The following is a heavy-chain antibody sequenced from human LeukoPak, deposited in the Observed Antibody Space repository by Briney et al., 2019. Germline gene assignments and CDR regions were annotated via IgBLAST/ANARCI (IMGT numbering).Heavy chain of an antibody. CDR3: ARMYYYGSGSDNWFDP. CDR2: MNPNSGNT. CDR1: GYTFTSYD. Sequence: GASVKVSCKASGYTFTSYDINWVRQATGQGLEWMGWMNPNSGNTGYAQKFQGRVTMTRNTSISTAYMELSSLSSGDTAVYYCARMYYYGSGSDNWFDPWGQGTLVTVSS. J-gene: IGHJ5*02. V-gene: IGHV1-8*01. D-gene: IGHD3-10*01.